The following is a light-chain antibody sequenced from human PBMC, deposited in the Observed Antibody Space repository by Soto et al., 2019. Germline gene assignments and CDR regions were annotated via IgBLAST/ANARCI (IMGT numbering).Light chain of an antibody. CDR3: SSYAGSNNLV. V-gene: IGLV2-8*01. J-gene: IGLJ2*01. CDR2: EVN. CDR1: SSDVGGYNS. Sequence: QSVLTQPPSASGSPGQSVTISCTGTSSDVGGYNSVSWYQQHPGKAPKLMIYEVNKRPSGVPDRFSGSKSANTASLTVSGLQAEDEADYYCSSYAGSNNLVFGGGTQLTVL.